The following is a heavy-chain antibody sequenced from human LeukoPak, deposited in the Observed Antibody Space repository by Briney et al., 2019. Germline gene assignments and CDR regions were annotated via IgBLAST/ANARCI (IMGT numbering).Heavy chain of an antibody. CDR3: ATLEMTTVTSWSLPQYNWFDP. CDR2: IIPILGIA. Sequence: ASVKVSCKASGGTFSSYTISWVRQAPGQGLEWMGRIIPILGIANYAQKFQGRVTITADKSTSTAYMELSSLRSEDTAVYYCATLEMTTVTSWSLPQYNWFDPGGQGTLVTVSS. D-gene: IGHD4-11*01. J-gene: IGHJ5*02. V-gene: IGHV1-69*02. CDR1: GGTFSSYT.